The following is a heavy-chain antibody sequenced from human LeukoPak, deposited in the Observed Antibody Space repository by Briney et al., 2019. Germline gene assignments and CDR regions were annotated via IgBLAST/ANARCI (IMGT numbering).Heavy chain of an antibody. CDR1: GLTFSSYW. V-gene: IGHV4-4*02. D-gene: IGHD7-27*01. CDR2: IHHSGGI. CDR3: ATNVGKTFDH. Sequence: GSLRLSCAASGLTFSSYWMSWVRQAPGKGLEWIGQIHHSGGIFYDPSLKSRVTISVDKSKNQFSLNLSSVTAADTAAYYCATNVGKTFDHWSQGTLVTVSS. J-gene: IGHJ4*02.